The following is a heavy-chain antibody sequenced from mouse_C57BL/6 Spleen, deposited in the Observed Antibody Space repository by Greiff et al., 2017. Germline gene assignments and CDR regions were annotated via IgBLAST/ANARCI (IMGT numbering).Heavy chain of an antibody. V-gene: IGHV1-9*01. CDR1: GYTFTGYW. CDR2: ILPGSGST. CDR3: ARRVYCYGGSYDWDFDV. J-gene: IGHJ1*03. D-gene: IGHD1-1*01. Sequence: QVQLQQSGAELMKPGASVKLSCKATGYTFTGYWIEWVKQRPGHGLEWIGEILPGSGSTNYNEKFKGKATFTADTSSNTAYMQLSSLTTEDSAIYYGARRVYCYGGSYDWDFDVWGTGTTVTVSS.